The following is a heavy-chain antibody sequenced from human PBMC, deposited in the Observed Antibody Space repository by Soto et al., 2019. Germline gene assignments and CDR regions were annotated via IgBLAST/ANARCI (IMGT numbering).Heavy chain of an antibody. D-gene: IGHD2-2*01. CDR2: FFIGGNT. CDR3: ARSSTSANYFDY. V-gene: IGHV4-39*07. J-gene: IGHJ4*02. Sequence: PSETLSLTCTVSGGSISSSTYYWGWMRQPPGKGLEWIASFFIGGNTYYNPSLKSRVTISVDTSKNQFSLKLNSVTAADTAVYYCARSSTSANYFDYWGQGTLVTVSS. CDR1: GGSISSSTYY.